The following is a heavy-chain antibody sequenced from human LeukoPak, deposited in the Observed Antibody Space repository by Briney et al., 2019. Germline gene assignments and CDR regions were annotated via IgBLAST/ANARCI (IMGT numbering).Heavy chain of an antibody. Sequence: GGSLRLSCAASGFTFSSYSMNWVRQAPGKGLEWVANIKQDGTEKYYVDSVKGRFTISRDNAKNSLYLQMNSLRAEDTAVYYCARDLSAMVTFDYWGQGTLVTVSS. J-gene: IGHJ4*02. CDR2: IKQDGTEK. CDR3: ARDLSAMVTFDY. D-gene: IGHD5-18*01. V-gene: IGHV3-7*03. CDR1: GFTFSSYS.